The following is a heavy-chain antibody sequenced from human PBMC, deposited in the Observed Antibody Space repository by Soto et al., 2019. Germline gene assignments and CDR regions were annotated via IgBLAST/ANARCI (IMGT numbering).Heavy chain of an antibody. D-gene: IGHD1-7*01. CDR1: GGSITSYR. J-gene: IGHJ4*02. V-gene: IGHV4-4*07. CDR3: ARESGDDWDYEAY. CDR2: INTSGNT. Sequence: PSETLSLTCKVSGGSITSYRWSWIRQSAGMGLEWIGRINTSGNTHYNPSLKSRVTVSIDTSQNQFFLTVTSVTAADSAVYYCARESGDDWDYEAYWGQGTPVTVSS.